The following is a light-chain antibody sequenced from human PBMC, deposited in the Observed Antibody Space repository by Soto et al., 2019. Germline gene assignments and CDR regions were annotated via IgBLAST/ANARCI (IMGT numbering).Light chain of an antibody. CDR1: HDIGTS. V-gene: IGKV1-16*01. CDR2: VAS. Sequence: DIQLTQSPASLSASLGDRVIITCRASHDIGTSLTWFQQRPGKAPRSLISVASRLQPGVSSTFTGSGSGSEFTLTISSLQPEDVASYFCLQYSSQPLTFGGGDQTADQT. J-gene: IGKJ4*01. CDR3: LQYSSQPLT.